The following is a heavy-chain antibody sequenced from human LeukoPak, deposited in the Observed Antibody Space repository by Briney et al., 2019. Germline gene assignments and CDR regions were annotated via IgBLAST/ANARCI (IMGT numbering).Heavy chain of an antibody. CDR1: GFTFSSSW. Sequence: PGGSLRLSCAASGFTFSSSWMSWVRQAPGKGLEWVAYINKDGSEKYYVDSVKGRFTISRDNAKNSVFLQMNSLRAEDTAVYYCAKDGEAVNFDYWGQGIMVTVSS. CDR3: AKDGEAVNFDY. D-gene: IGHD3-16*02. V-gene: IGHV3-7*01. J-gene: IGHJ4*02. CDR2: INKDGSEK.